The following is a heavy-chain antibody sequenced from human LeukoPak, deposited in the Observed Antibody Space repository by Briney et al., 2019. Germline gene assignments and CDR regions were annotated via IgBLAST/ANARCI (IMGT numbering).Heavy chain of an antibody. CDR2: ISSTSSTI. CDR1: GFTFSTYT. J-gene: IGHJ4*02. CDR3: ARSRTYDY. V-gene: IGHV3-48*02. Sequence: PGGSLRLSCAASGFTFSTYTMSWVRQAPGKGLEWVSHISSTSSTINYADSVKGRFTISRDNAKNSPYLQMNSLRDEDTALYFCARSRTYDYWGQGTLVTVSS.